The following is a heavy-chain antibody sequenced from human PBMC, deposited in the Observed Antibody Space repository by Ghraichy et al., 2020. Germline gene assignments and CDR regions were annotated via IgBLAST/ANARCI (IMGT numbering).Heavy chain of an antibody. CDR3: ARTVDAWYENWFDP. CDR1: GGSISSSSYY. Sequence: SQTLSLTCTVSGGSISSSSYYWGWIRQPPGKGLEWIGSIYYSGSTYYNPSLKSRVTISVDTSKNQFSLKLSSVTAADTAVYYCARTVDAWYENWFDPWGQGTLVTVSS. V-gene: IGHV4-39*01. J-gene: IGHJ5*02. CDR2: IYYSGST. D-gene: IGHD4-23*01.